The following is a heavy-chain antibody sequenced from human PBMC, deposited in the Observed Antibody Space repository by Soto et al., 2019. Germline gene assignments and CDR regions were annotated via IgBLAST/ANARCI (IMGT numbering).Heavy chain of an antibody. Sequence: GGSLRLSCAASGFTFRNYAMNWVCQAPGKGLEWVSSISGGGDSRKYVDSVKGRFTISRDNSKNTLYLQMNSLRAEDTAVYYCAKDLFTMVRLFDSWGQGTLVTVSS. J-gene: IGHJ4*02. CDR1: GFTFRNYA. D-gene: IGHD3-10*01. V-gene: IGHV3-23*01. CDR2: ISGGGDSR. CDR3: AKDLFTMVRLFDS.